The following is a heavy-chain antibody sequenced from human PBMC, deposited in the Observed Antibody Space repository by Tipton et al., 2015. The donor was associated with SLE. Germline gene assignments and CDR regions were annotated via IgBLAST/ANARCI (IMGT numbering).Heavy chain of an antibody. D-gene: IGHD2-2*01. Sequence: LRLSCTVSGGSISSSSYYWGWIRQPPGKGLEWIGRIYYSGSTYYNPSLKSRVTISVDTSKNQFSLKLRSVTAADTAVYYCARGVKYCSSTSCYQGDFWYFDLWGRGTLVTVSS. CDR2: IYYSGST. V-gene: IGHV4-39*07. CDR1: GGSISSSSYY. J-gene: IGHJ2*01. CDR3: ARGVKYCSSTSCYQGDFWYFDL.